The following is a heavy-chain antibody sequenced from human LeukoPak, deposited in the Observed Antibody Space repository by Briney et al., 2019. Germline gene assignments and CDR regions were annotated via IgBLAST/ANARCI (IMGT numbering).Heavy chain of an antibody. D-gene: IGHD2-2*01. J-gene: IGHJ4*02. CDR1: GYTFTGFY. Sequence: PAASVKVSCKASGYTFTGFYIHWVRQAPGQGLEWMGWINPNSGGTKYAQRFQGRVTMTRDTSISTAYMELNSLRSDDTAVYHCARDLNISSTSCPSHWGQGTLVTVSS. CDR2: INPNSGGT. CDR3: ARDLNISSTSCPSH. V-gene: IGHV1-2*02.